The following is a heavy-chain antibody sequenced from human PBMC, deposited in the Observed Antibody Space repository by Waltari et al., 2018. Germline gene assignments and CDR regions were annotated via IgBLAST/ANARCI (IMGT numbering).Heavy chain of an antibody. Sequence: QLQLQESGPGLVKPSETLSLTCTVSGGSISSSSYYWGWIRQPPGKGLEWIGSIYYRGSTYYNPSLKSRVTISVDTSKNQFSLKLSSVTAADTAVYYCARVQRVESILGDYWGQGTLVTVSS. D-gene: IGHD2-21*01. CDR2: IYYRGST. CDR3: ARVQRVESILGDY. J-gene: IGHJ4*02. CDR1: GGSISSSSYY. V-gene: IGHV4-39*01.